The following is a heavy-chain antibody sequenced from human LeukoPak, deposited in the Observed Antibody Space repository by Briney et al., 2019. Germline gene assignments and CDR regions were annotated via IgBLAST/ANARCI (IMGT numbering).Heavy chain of an antibody. CDR3: ARSYSGYDSFDY. CDR1: GFTFSSYS. CDR2: ISSSSSYI. V-gene: IGHV3-21*01. D-gene: IGHD5-12*01. Sequence: GGSLRLSCAASGFTFSSYSMNWVRQAPGKGLEWVSSISSSSSYIYYADSVKGRFTISRDNAKNSLYPQMSSLRAEDTAVYYCARSYSGYDSFDYWGQGTLVTVSS. J-gene: IGHJ4*02.